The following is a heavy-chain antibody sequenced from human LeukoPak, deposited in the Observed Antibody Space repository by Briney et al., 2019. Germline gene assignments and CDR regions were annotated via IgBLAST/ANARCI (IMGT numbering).Heavy chain of an antibody. Sequence: GGSLRLACAASGFTFSIDGMSWVRQAPGKGREWVSAVSGSGSNTYYADCLKGRFTISRDNSKTPLHLQMNSLRAEDTAVYSCAIPLTTVTPGRAFDIWGQGTMVTVFS. D-gene: IGHD4-17*01. CDR1: GFTFSIDG. V-gene: IGHV3-23*01. J-gene: IGHJ3*02. CDR3: AIPLTTVTPGRAFDI. CDR2: VSGSGSNT.